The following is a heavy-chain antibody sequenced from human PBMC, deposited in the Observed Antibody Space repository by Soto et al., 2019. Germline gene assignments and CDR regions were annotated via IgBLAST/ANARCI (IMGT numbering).Heavy chain of an antibody. J-gene: IGHJ4*02. D-gene: IGHD4-17*01. V-gene: IGHV4-31*03. Sequence: QVQLQESGPGLVKPSQTLSLTCTVSGGSISSGGYYWSWIRQHPGKGLEWIGYIYYSGSTYYNPSLMSRVTISVDTSKNQFSLKRSSVTAADTAVDYCARSSQSTVTTFAYWGQGTLVTVSS. CDR3: ARSSQSTVTTFAY. CDR1: GGSISSGGYY. CDR2: IYYSGST.